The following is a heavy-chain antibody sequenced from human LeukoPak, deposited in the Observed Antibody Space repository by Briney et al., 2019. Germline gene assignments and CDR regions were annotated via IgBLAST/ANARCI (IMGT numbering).Heavy chain of an antibody. CDR3: AKDSSADDSSGYSYYFDY. D-gene: IGHD3-22*01. Sequence: GGSLRLSCAASGFTFSSSWMFWVRQAPGKGLVWVSHITSDERTTRYVDSVKGRFTISRDNAENTLYLQMNSLRAEDSAVYYCAKDSSADDSSGYSYYFDYWGQGTLVTVSS. V-gene: IGHV3-74*01. J-gene: IGHJ4*02. CDR2: ITSDERTT. CDR1: GFTFSSSW.